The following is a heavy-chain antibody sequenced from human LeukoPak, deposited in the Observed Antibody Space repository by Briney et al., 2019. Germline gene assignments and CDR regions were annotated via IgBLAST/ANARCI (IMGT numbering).Heavy chain of an antibody. Sequence: TSETLPLTCTVSGGSISSSAYHWGWIRQPPGKGLEWIGSIHYSGSTYYNPSLKSRVTISVRTSKNQFSLKLSSVTAADTAVYCSRLWSTYCSGGSCPHQPNYWGQGTLVTVSS. CDR1: GGSISSSAYH. D-gene: IGHD2-15*01. V-gene: IGHV4-39*01. CDR2: IHYSGST. CDR3: RLWSTYCSGGSCPHQPNY. J-gene: IGHJ4*02.